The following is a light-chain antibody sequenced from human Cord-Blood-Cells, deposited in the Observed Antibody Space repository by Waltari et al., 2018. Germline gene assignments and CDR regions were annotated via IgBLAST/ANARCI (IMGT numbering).Light chain of an antibody. Sequence: QSALTQPASVPGSPGQSITISCTGTSRDVGGYNYVSWYQQHPGKAPKLMIYDVSKRPSGVSNRFSGSKSGNTASLTISGLQAEDEADYYCSSYTSSSTLVFGGGTKLTVL. J-gene: IGLJ3*02. V-gene: IGLV2-14*01. CDR1: SRDVGGYNY. CDR3: SSYTSSSTLV. CDR2: DVS.